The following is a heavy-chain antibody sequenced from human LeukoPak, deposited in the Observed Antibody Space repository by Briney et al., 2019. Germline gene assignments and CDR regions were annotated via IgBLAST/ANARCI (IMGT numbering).Heavy chain of an antibody. CDR3: AKQGYSSSWNHFDY. D-gene: IGHD6-13*01. CDR2: ISGSGGST. V-gene: IGHV3-23*01. J-gene: IGHJ4*02. CDR1: GSTFSSYA. Sequence: PGGSLRLSCAASGSTFSSYAMSWVRQAPGKGLEWVSAISGSGGSTYYADSVKGRFTISRDNSKNTLYLQMNSLRAEDTAVYYCAKQGYSSSWNHFDYWGQGTLVTVSS.